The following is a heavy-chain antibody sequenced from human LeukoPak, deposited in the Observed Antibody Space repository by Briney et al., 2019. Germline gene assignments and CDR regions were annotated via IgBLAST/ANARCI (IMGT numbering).Heavy chain of an antibody. D-gene: IGHD2-2*01. V-gene: IGHV1-18*01. CDR3: ARAHLGYCSSTSCWSWFDP. Sequence: ASVKVSCKASGYTFSSYGISWVRQAPGRGLEWMGWISGNNGNTNYAQKFQGRVTMTTDTSTSTAYMELRSLRSDDTAVYYCARAHLGYCSSTSCWSWFDPWGQGALVTVSS. CDR2: ISGNNGNT. J-gene: IGHJ5*02. CDR1: GYTFSSYG.